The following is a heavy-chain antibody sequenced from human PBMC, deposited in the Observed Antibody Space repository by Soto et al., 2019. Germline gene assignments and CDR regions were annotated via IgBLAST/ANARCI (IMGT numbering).Heavy chain of an antibody. J-gene: IGHJ6*02. D-gene: IGHD6-19*01. CDR1: GFTFSGYS. Sequence: PGGSLRLSCAASGFTFSGYSMNWVRQAPGKGLEWVSSISSSSSYIYYADSVKGRFTISRDNAKNSLYLQMNSLRAEDTAVYYCARGPSDSSGWYMGPYYYYGMDVWGQGTTVTVSS. CDR2: ISSSSSYI. V-gene: IGHV3-21*01. CDR3: ARGPSDSSGWYMGPYYYYGMDV.